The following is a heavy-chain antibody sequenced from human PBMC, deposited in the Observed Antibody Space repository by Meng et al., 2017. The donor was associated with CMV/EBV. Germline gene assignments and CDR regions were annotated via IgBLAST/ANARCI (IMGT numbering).Heavy chain of an antibody. J-gene: IGHJ6*02. V-gene: IGHV3-48*03. D-gene: IGHD6-13*01. CDR3: ASFGVAAAPLGMDV. Sequence: GESLKISCAASGFTFSSYEMNWVRQAPGKGLEWVSYISSSGSTIYYADSVKGRFTISRDNAKNSLYLQMNSLRAEDTAVYYCASFGVAAAPLGMDVWGQGTTVTVSS. CDR2: ISSSGSTI. CDR1: GFTFSSYE.